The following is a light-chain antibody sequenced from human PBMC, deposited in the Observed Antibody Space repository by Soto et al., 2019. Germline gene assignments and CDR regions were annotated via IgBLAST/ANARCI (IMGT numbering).Light chain of an antibody. J-gene: IGKJ1*01. CDR2: GAS. CDR3: QQYDSSRT. Sequence: EIVLTQSPGTLSLSPGERATLSCRASQSVSSTFLAWYQQKPGQAPRVLIYGASTRATGIPDRFSGSGSGTEFTLTSSRLEPEDFAVYYCQQYDSSRTFGQWTKVEMK. CDR1: QSVSSTF. V-gene: IGKV3-20*01.